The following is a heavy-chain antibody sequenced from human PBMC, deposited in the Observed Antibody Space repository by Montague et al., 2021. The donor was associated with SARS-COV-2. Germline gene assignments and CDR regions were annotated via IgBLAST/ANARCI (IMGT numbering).Heavy chain of an antibody. CDR1: GGSFSPYY. D-gene: IGHD2-2*02. V-gene: IGHV4-34*01. J-gene: IGHJ6*03. CDR2: ISQGGNT. CDR3: ARLGDGIVPSPILGLGPYYSFYYMDV. Sequence: SETLSLTCAVSGGSFSPYYWSWIRRPPGKGLEWIGEISQGGNTKYNPPLQSRVSISLDTSRNQFSLKVSSVTAADTAIYYCARLGDGIVPSPILGLGPYYSFYYMDVWGKGTTVTVSS.